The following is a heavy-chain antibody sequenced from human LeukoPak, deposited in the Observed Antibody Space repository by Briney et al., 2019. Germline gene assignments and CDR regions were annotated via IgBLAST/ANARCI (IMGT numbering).Heavy chain of an antibody. D-gene: IGHD6-13*01. Sequence: SETLSLTCAVYGGSFSGYYWSWIRQPPGKGLEWIGEINHSGSTNYNPSLKSRVTISVDTSKNQSSLKLGSVTAADTAVYYCARERIAAAGIFSHWGQGTLVTVSS. CDR2: INHSGST. CDR3: ARERIAAAGIFSH. V-gene: IGHV4-34*01. J-gene: IGHJ1*01. CDR1: GGSFSGYY.